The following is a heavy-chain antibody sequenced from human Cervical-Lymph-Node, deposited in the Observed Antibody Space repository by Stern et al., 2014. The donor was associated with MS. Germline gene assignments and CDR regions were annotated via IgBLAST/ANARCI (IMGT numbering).Heavy chain of an antibody. CDR2: IDWDDDK. V-gene: IGHV2-70*01. D-gene: IGHD6-19*01. J-gene: IGHJ6*02. CDR1: GFSLSTSGMC. Sequence: QVTLKESGPALVTPTQTLTLTCTFSGFSLSTSGMCASWIRQPPGKAPEWLALIDWDDDKYYSTSLKTRLTISKDTSKNQVVLTMTNMDPVDTATYYCARIIDSSGCYYYYGMDVWGQGTTVTVSS. CDR3: ARIIDSSGCYYYYGMDV.